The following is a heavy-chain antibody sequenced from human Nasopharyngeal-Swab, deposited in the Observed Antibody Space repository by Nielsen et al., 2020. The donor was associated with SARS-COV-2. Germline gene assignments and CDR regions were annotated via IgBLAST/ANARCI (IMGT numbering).Heavy chain of an antibody. J-gene: IGHJ4*02. CDR3: ARVRIAARPYFDY. D-gene: IGHD6-6*01. CDR2: ISSSGSTI. V-gene: IGHV3-11*04. Sequence: GESLKISCAASGFTFSDYYMSWIRQAPGKGLEWVSYISSSGSTIYYADSVKGRFTISRANAKNSLYLQMNSLRAEDTAVYYCARVRIAARPYFDYWGQGTLVTVSS. CDR1: GFTFSDYY.